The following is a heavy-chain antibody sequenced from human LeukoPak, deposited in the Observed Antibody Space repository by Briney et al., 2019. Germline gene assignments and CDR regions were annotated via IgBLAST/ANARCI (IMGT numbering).Heavy chain of an antibody. CDR1: RFTVSSNY. D-gene: IGHD1-26*01. Sequence: GGSLRLSCAASRFTVSSNYMSWVRQAPGKGLEWVSVIYSGGSTYYADSVKGRFTISRDNSKNTLYLQMNSLRAEDTAVYYCARDQSGEWELLSGWWFDPWGQGTLVTVSS. CDR2: IYSGGST. J-gene: IGHJ5*02. V-gene: IGHV3-53*01. CDR3: ARDQSGEWELLSGWWFDP.